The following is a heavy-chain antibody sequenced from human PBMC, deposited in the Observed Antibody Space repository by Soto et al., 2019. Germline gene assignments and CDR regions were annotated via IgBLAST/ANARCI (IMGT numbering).Heavy chain of an antibody. CDR3: ARVWRLGYCSSTSCYKRNWFDP. CDR2: INHSGST. J-gene: IGHJ5*02. CDR1: GGSFSGYY. D-gene: IGHD2-2*01. Sequence: QVQLQQWGAGLLKPSETLSLTCAVYGGSFSGYYWSWIGQPAGKGLEWIGEINHSGSTNYNPSLKSRVTISVDTSKNQFPLKMSSVTAADTAVYYCARVWRLGYCSSTSCYKRNWFDPWGQGTLGTVSS. V-gene: IGHV4-34*01.